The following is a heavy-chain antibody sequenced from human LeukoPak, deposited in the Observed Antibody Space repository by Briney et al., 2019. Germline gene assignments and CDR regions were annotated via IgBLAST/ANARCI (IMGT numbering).Heavy chain of an antibody. CDR1: GFTVSSNY. Sequence: PGGSLRLSCAASGFTVSSNYMSWVRQAPGKGLEWVSVIYSGGSTYYADSVKGRFTISRDNSKNTLYLQMNSLRAEDTAVYYCARDHSSGYFHYFDYWGQGTLVTVSS. CDR3: ARDHSSGYFHYFDY. V-gene: IGHV3-66*01. CDR2: IYSGGST. J-gene: IGHJ4*02. D-gene: IGHD3-22*01.